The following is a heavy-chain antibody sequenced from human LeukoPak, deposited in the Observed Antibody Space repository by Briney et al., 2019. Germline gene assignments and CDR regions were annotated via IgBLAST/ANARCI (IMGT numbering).Heavy chain of an antibody. CDR1: GFTFSSYA. V-gene: IGHV3-64D*06. D-gene: IGHD3-16*01. J-gene: IGHJ4*02. Sequence: GGSLRLSCSASGFTFSSYAMHWVRQAPGKGLEYVSAISSNGGSTYYADSVKGRFTISRDNSKNTLYLQMSSLRAEDTAVYYCVKRRGGVTTYFDYWGQGTVATVSS. CDR2: ISSNGGST. CDR3: VKRRGGVTTYFDY.